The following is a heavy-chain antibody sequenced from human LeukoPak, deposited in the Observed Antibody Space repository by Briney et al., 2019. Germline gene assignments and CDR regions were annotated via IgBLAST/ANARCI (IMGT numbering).Heavy chain of an antibody. D-gene: IGHD2-15*01. CDR2: INSDGSST. J-gene: IGHJ4*02. CDR1: GFTFSSYW. Sequence: PGGSLRLSCAASGFTFSSYWMHWVRQAPGKGLVWVSRINSDGSSTSYADSVKGRFTISRDNAKNTLYLQMNSLRAEDTAVYYCTRDFMTSGDLVVLVAASPGFDYWGQGTLVTVSS. V-gene: IGHV3-74*01. CDR3: TRDFMTSGDLVVLVAASPGFDY.